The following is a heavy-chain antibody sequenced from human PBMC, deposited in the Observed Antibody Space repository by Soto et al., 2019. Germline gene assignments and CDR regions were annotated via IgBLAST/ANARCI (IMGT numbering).Heavy chain of an antibody. Sequence: QLHLRESGPGLVKPSETLSLTCTVSGGSITSSSYYWGWIRQPPGKGLEWIGSIYYNGSTYYNPPLKSRVTISVDTSKNQFSLKLSSVTAADTAVYYCATQEVGGSYVYTFDPWGQGTLVTVSS. CDR2: IYYNGST. CDR3: ATQEVGGSYVYTFDP. J-gene: IGHJ5*02. V-gene: IGHV4-39*01. D-gene: IGHD1-26*01. CDR1: GGSITSSSYY.